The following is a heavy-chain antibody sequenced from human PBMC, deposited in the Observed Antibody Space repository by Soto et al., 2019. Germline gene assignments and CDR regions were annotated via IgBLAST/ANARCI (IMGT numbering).Heavy chain of an antibody. Sequence: GASVKVSCKASGYIFTSYYIHWVRQAPGQGLEWMGWINPFDGSRMFAQSFQGRVTMTRDTSTSTVYMEVSSLRSEDTAVYYCSRVDPRETSPFDHWGEGTLVTFSS. J-gene: IGHJ4*02. CDR1: GYIFTSYY. D-gene: IGHD2-2*03. CDR2: INPFDGSR. V-gene: IGHV1-46*03. CDR3: SRVDPRETSPFDH.